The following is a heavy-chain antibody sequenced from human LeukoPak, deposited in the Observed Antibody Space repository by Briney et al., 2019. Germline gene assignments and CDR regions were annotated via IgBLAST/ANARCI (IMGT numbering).Heavy chain of an antibody. V-gene: IGHV1-2*02. J-gene: IGHJ4*02. Sequence: ASVKVSCKSSGYTFTGYYMHWVRQAPGQGLEWMGWINPNSGGTNYAQKFQGRVTMTRDTSISTAYMELSRLRSDDTAVYYCARDRRYHRGDDYWGQGTLVTVSS. CDR1: GYTFTGYY. D-gene: IGHD2-2*01. CDR3: ARDRRYHRGDDY. CDR2: INPNSGGT.